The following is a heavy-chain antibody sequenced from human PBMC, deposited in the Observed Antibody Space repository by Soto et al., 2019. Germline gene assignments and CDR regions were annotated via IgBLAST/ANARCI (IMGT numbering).Heavy chain of an antibody. CDR2: FFSDAER. Sequence: SGPTLVNPPEPLTLTCRVSGFSLTNGRMGVSWIRQPPGKALEWLAHFFSDAERSYSTSMQSRLNMYKDSSGSQVVLTMTNMAPADTATYFCARMDGDYNYYGLDVWGHGIAVTVSS. V-gene: IGHV2-26*01. CDR3: ARMDGDYNYYGLDV. J-gene: IGHJ6*02. CDR1: GFSLTNGRMG. D-gene: IGHD4-17*01.